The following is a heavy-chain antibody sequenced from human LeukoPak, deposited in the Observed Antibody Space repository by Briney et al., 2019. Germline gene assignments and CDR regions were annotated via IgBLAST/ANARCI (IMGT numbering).Heavy chain of an antibody. Sequence: GGSLRLSCAASGFTFSNYWMDWVRQAPGKGLEWVANIKQDGSEIYYVDSVKGRFTISRDNAKNALYLQMNSLRAEDTAVYYCSRSLDYWGQGTLVTVSS. CDR3: SRSLDY. CDR1: GFTFSNYW. J-gene: IGHJ4*02. V-gene: IGHV3-7*01. CDR2: IKQDGSEI.